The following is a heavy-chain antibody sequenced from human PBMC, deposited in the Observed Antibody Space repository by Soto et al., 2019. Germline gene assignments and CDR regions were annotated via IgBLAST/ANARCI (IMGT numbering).Heavy chain of an antibody. CDR3: AATSQDYYDSDGFPYSGFDP. V-gene: IGHV1-24*01. CDR1: GGTFSSYA. D-gene: IGHD3-22*01. J-gene: IGHJ5*02. CDR2: FDPESGET. Sequence: ASVKVSCKASGGTFSSYAISWVRQAPGQGLEWVGGFDPESGETVYAQKLQGRVTMTEDTSADTAYMELRSLRSEDTAVYYCAATSQDYYDSDGFPYSGFDPWGQGTLVTVS.